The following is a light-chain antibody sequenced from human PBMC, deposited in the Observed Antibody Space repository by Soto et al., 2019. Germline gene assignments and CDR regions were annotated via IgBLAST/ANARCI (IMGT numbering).Light chain of an antibody. CDR2: GVS. V-gene: IGKV1-39*01. CDR3: QQRYTAPSIT. Sequence: DIHPGQSPSSLSASVEPEVTITCPASQSISSSLNWYQQKSGKAPTLLIYGVSRLQGGVPSRFSGSGSGTDFTLSISSLQPEDFATYYCQQRYTAPSITVGQGTRLEIK. CDR1: QSISSS. J-gene: IGKJ5*01.